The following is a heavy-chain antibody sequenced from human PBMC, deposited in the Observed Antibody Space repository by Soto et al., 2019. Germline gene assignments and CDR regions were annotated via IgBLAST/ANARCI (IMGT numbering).Heavy chain of an antibody. J-gene: IGHJ4*02. CDR1: GGTFSSYA. D-gene: IGHD6-13*01. V-gene: IGHV1-3*01. CDR3: ARIPNSSSWYSPDY. CDR2: INAGNGNT. Sequence: ASVKVSCKASGGTFSSYAISWVRQAPGQRLEWMGWINAGNGNTKYSQKFQGRVTITRDTSTSTAYMELSSLRSEDTAVYYCARIPNSSSWYSPDYWGQGTLVTVSS.